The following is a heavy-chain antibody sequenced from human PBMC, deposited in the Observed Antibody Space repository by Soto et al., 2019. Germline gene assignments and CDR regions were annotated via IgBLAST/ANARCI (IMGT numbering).Heavy chain of an antibody. CDR1: GYTFTSHG. V-gene: IGHV1-18*04. Sequence: QVELVQSGGEVKKPGASVKVSCKASGYTFTSHGISWVRQAPGQGLEWVGWINPNNDNSVSAQKFQDRVTLTTDTTTGTVYMELRSLTTDQTAFYYCARTPTYSRLGDHWGQGTLVTVAS. CDR3: ARTPTYSRLGDH. J-gene: IGHJ4*02. D-gene: IGHD3-22*01. CDR2: INPNNDNS.